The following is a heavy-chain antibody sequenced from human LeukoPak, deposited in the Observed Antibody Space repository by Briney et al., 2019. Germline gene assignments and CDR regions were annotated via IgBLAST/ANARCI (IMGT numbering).Heavy chain of an antibody. CDR1: GFTLGNYN. D-gene: IGHD3-22*01. V-gene: IGHV3-21*01. CDR2: ISSSSTYI. CDR3: ARNPPGAYYDSSGHYPAPFDY. Sequence: GGSLRLSCAASGFTLGNYNMSWVRQAPEKGLEWVSSISSSSTYIYYADSVKGRFTISRDNAKNSLYLQINSLRAEDTALYYCARNPPGAYYDSSGHYPAPFDYWGQGTLVTVSS. J-gene: IGHJ4*02.